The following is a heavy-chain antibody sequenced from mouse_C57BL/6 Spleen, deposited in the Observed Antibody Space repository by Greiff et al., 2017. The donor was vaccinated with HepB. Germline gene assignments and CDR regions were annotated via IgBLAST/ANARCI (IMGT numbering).Heavy chain of an antibody. D-gene: IGHD4-1*01. CDR1: GFTFSSYA. Sequence: EVMLVESGGGLVKPGGSLKLSCAASGFTFSSYAMSWVRQTPEKRLEWVATISDGGSYTYYPDNVKGRFTISRDNAKNNLYLQMSHLKSEDTAMYYWAREEELGHRYAMDYWGQGTSVTVSS. V-gene: IGHV5-4*01. CDR3: AREEELGHRYAMDY. J-gene: IGHJ4*01. CDR2: ISDGGSYT.